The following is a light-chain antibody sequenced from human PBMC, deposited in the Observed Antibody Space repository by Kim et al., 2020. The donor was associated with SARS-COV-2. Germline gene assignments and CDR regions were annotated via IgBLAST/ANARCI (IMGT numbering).Light chain of an antibody. CDR3: CSYAGSNTFVI. Sequence: QSITISCTGTSRDVGNYNLVSWYQQRPGKAPKLIIFEVSQRPSGVSNRFSGSKSGDTASLTISGLQAEDESDYYCCSYAGSNTFVIFGGGTQLTVL. V-gene: IGLV2-23*02. CDR1: SRDVGNYNL. CDR2: EVS. J-gene: IGLJ2*01.